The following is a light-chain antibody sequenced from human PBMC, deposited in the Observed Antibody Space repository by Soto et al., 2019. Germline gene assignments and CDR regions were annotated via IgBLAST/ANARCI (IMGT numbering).Light chain of an antibody. CDR3: QQYFNWWT. V-gene: IGKV3-15*01. Sequence: VLTRCPATLSVSLGERATLSCRASHNVDINLAWYQQRPGQAPRLLVYGASTRATDIPARFSGSGSGTEFTLTISSLQSEDFAIYYCQQYFNWWTFGQGTKVDIK. CDR1: HNVDIN. CDR2: GAS. J-gene: IGKJ1*01.